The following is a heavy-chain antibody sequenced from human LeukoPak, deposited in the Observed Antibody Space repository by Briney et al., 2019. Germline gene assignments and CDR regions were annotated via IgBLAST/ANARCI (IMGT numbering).Heavy chain of an antibody. CDR3: ARGGSSWHYYYYYMDV. V-gene: IGHV4-59*12. D-gene: IGHD6-13*01. CDR1: GGSISSYY. J-gene: IGHJ6*03. CDR2: IQYSGST. Sequence: SETLSLTCTVSGGSISSYYWSWIRQPPGKGLEWIGYIQYSGSTNYNPSLKSRVTISVDTSKNQFSLKLSSVTAADTAVYYCARGGSSWHYYYYYMDVWGKGTTVTVSS.